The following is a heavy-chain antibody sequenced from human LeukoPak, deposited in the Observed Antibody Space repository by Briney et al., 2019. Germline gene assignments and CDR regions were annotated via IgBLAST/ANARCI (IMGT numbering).Heavy chain of an antibody. CDR1: GFTFSDHY. V-gene: IGHV3-72*01. CDR2: TRNKANSYTT. D-gene: IGHD3-3*01. J-gene: IGHJ6*02. Sequence: PGGSLRLSCAASGFTFSDHYMDWVRQAPGKGLEWVGRTRNKANSYTTEYAASVKGRFTISGDDSKNSLYLQMNSLKTEDTAVYYCAREYYDFWSGYYYYYYGMDVWGQGTTVTVSS. CDR3: AREYYDFWSGYYYYYYGMDV.